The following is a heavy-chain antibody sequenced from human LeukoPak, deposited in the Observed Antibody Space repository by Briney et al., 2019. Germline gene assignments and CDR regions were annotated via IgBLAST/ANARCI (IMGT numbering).Heavy chain of an antibody. CDR1: GYTFTGYY. J-gene: IGHJ5*02. CDR2: INPNSGGT. Sequence: ASVKVSCKASGYTFTGYYIHWVRQAPGQGLEWMGWINPNSGGTNYAQKFQGRVTMTRDTSISTAYMELSRLRSDDTAVYYCARNLLWFGEPSNWFDPWGQGTLVTVSS. D-gene: IGHD3-10*01. CDR3: ARNLLWFGEPSNWFDP. V-gene: IGHV1-2*02.